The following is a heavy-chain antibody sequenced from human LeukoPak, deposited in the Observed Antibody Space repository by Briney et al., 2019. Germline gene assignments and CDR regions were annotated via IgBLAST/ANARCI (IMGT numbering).Heavy chain of an antibody. Sequence: GGSLRLSCAASGFTFSSYSMSWVRQAPGKGLEWVSSISSSSSYIYYADSVKGRFTISRDNAKNSLYLQMNSLRAEDTAVYYCARASGYDYVWGSPLGYYYYGMDVWGQGTTVTVSS. CDR2: ISSSSSYI. CDR1: GFTFSSYS. J-gene: IGHJ6*02. V-gene: IGHV3-21*01. D-gene: IGHD3-16*01. CDR3: ARASGYDYVWGSPLGYYYYGMDV.